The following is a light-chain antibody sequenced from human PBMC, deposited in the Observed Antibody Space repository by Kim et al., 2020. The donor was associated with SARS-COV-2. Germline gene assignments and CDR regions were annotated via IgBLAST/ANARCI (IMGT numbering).Light chain of an antibody. CDR3: QQYGSSSWT. Sequence: SPGERASLSCRASQSVSSSYLAWYQQKPGQAPRLLIYGASSRATGIPDRFSGSGSGTDFTLTINSLEPEDFAVYYCQQYGSSSWTFGQGTKVDIK. V-gene: IGKV3-20*01. J-gene: IGKJ1*01. CDR1: QSVSSSY. CDR2: GAS.